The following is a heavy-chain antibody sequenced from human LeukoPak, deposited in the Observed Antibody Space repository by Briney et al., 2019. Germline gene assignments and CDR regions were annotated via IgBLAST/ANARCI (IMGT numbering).Heavy chain of an antibody. D-gene: IGHD3-10*01. V-gene: IGHV4-39*01. Sequence: SETLSLTCTVSGGSISSSSYYWGWIRQPPGKGLEWIGSIYYSGSTYYNPSLKSRVTISVDTSKNQFSLKLSSVTAADTAVYYCARHSSYYYGSGSYLFDCWGQGTLVTVSS. J-gene: IGHJ4*02. CDR3: ARHSSYYYGSGSYLFDC. CDR2: IYYSGST. CDR1: GGSISSSSYY.